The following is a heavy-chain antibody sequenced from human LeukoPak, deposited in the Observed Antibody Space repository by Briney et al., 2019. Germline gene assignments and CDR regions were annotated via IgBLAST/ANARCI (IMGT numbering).Heavy chain of an antibody. D-gene: IGHD4-23*01. CDR1: GGSISSSSYY. Sequence: SETLSLTCTVSGGSISSSSYYWGWIRQPPGKGLEWIGSIYYSGSTYYNPSLKSRVTVSVDTSKNQFSLKLRSVTAADTAVYYCAREGGWWQPFDYWGQGTLVTVSS. CDR3: AREGGWWQPFDY. V-gene: IGHV4-39*02. J-gene: IGHJ4*02. CDR2: IYYSGST.